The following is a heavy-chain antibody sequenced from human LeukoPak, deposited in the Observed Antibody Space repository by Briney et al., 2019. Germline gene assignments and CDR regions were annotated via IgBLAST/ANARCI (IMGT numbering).Heavy chain of an antibody. D-gene: IGHD3-10*01. V-gene: IGHV1-69*13. CDR3: ARSYMVSDWFDP. CDR1: GGTFSSYA. J-gene: IGHJ5*02. Sequence: ASVKVSCKASGGTFSSYAISWVRQAPGQGLEWMGGIIPIFGTANYAQKFQGRVTITADESTSTAYMELSSLRSEDTAVYYCARSYMVSDWFDPWGQGTLVTVSS. CDR2: IIPIFGTA.